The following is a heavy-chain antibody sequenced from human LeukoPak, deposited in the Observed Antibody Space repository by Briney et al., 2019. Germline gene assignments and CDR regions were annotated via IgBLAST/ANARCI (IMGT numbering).Heavy chain of an antibody. V-gene: IGHV3-23*01. J-gene: IGHJ4*02. CDR1: GFTVTNYA. Sequence: PGGSLRLSCAASGFTVTNYAMYWVRQAPGKGLEWVSAISGRGDSTYYADSVKGRFTISRDTSKNTLFLQMNSLRAEDTAVYYCAKWGDYDILTGYYDPDYWGQGTLVTVSS. D-gene: IGHD3-9*01. CDR2: ISGRGDST. CDR3: AKWGDYDILTGYYDPDY.